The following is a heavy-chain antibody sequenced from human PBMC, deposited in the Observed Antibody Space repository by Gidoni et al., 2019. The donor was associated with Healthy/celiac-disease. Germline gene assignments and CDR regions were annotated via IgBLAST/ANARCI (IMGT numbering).Heavy chain of an antibody. V-gene: IGHV4-59*01. Sequence: QVQLQESGPGLVKPSETLSLTCTVSGGSISSYYWSWIRQPPGKGLELIGYIYYSGSTNYNPSLKSRVTISVDTSKNQFSLKLSSVTAADTAVYYCARYYGSGTGYYYGMDVWGQGTTVTVSS. CDR2: IYYSGST. D-gene: IGHD3-10*01. CDR3: ARYYGSGTGYYYGMDV. J-gene: IGHJ6*02. CDR1: GGSISSYY.